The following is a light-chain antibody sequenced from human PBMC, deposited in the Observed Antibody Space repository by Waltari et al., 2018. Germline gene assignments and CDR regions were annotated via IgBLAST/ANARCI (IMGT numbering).Light chain of an antibody. CDR2: DAS. CDR1: QGISSA. V-gene: IGKV1-13*02. J-gene: IGKJ4*01. CDR3: QQFNSYPLT. Sequence: AIQLTQSPSSLSASVGDRVTITCRASQGISSALAWYQQKTGKAPKLLIYDASRLESGVPSRFSGSGSGTDFTLTISSLQPEDFASYYCQQFNSYPLTFGGGTKVEIK.